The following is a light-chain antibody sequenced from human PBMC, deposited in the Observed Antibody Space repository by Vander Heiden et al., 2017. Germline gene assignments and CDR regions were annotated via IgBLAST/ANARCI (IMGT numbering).Light chain of an antibody. V-gene: IGKV3-11*01. CDR3: QQRSKWPPT. CDR2: DAS. J-gene: IGKJ1*01. CDR1: QSVSSY. Sequence: EIVFTQSPATLSLSPVERATLSCRASQSVSSYLAWYQQKPGQAPRLLIYDASNRATGIPARFSGSGSGTDFTLSISSLEPEDFAVYYCQQRSKWPPTFGQGTKVEIK.